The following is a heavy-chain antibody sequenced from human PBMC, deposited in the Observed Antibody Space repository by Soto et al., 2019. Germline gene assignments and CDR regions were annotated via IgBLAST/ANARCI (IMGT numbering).Heavy chain of an antibody. CDR2: IYWDDDK. CDR3: AHRRARNWYWDGGCFGY. J-gene: IGHJ4*02. CDR1: GFSISTHGVG. D-gene: IGHD2-8*02. Sequence: QITLKEYGPTLVEPTQALTLTCTFSGFSISTHGVGVGWVRQSPGKALECLAIIYWDDDKRYRPSLRSRLTITKDTSRNQVVLTMTNMDPEDTGTYYCAHRRARNWYWDGGCFGYWGQGALVTVSS. V-gene: IGHV2-5*02.